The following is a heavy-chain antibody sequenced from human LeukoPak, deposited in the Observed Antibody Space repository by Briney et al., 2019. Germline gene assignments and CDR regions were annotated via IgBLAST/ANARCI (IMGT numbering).Heavy chain of an antibody. CDR3: TTAPNPIVVVVAATLYYFDY. CDR1: GFTFSNAW. Sequence: GGSLRLSCAASGFTFSNAWMSWVRQAPGKGLEWVGRIKSKTDGWTTDYAAPVKGRFTISRDDSKNTLYLQMNSLKTEDTAVYYCTTAPNPIVVVVAATLYYFDYWGQETLVTVSS. J-gene: IGHJ4*02. V-gene: IGHV3-15*01. CDR2: IKSKTDGWTT. D-gene: IGHD2-15*01.